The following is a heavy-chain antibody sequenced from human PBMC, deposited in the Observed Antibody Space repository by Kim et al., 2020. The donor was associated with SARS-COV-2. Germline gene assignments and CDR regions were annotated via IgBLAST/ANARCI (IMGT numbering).Heavy chain of an antibody. CDR3: ARSRDWLSVGY. CDR1: GGSISSSSYY. CDR2: IYYSGST. V-gene: IGHV4-39*01. D-gene: IGHD3-9*01. Sequence: SETLSLTCTVSGGSISSSSYYWGWIRQPPGKGLEWIGSIYYSGSTYYNPSLKSRVTISVDTSKNQFSLKLSSVTAADTAVYYCARSRDWLSVGYWGQGTLVTVSS. J-gene: IGHJ4*02.